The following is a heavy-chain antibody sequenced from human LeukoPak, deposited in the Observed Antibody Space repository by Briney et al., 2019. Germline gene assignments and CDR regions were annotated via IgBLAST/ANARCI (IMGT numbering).Heavy chain of an antibody. D-gene: IGHD1-26*01. CDR3: ARGELSRGATITNFDY. V-gene: IGHV1-8*01. J-gene: IGHJ4*02. Sequence: GASVKVSCKASGYTFTSYDINWVRQATGQGLEWMGWMNPNSGNTGYAQKLQGRVTMTTDTSTSTAYMELRSLRSDDTAVYYCARGELSRGATITNFDYWGQGTLVTVSS. CDR2: MNPNSGNT. CDR1: GYTFTSYD.